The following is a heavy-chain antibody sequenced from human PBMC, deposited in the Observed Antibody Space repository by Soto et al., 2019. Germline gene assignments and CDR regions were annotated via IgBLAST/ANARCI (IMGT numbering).Heavy chain of an antibody. CDR2: IWYDGSNK. V-gene: IGHV3-33*01. Sequence: PGGSLRLSCAASGFTFSSYGMHCVRQAPGKGLEWVAVIWYDGSNKYYADSVKGRFTISRDKSKNQFSLKLSSVTAADTAVYYCARKRLRDGYNDYWGQGTLVTVSS. J-gene: IGHJ4*02. D-gene: IGHD5-12*01. CDR1: GFTFSSYG. CDR3: ARKRLRDGYNDY.